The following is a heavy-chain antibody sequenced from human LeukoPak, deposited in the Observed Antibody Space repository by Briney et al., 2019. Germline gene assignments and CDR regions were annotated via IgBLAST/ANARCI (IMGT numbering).Heavy chain of an antibody. D-gene: IGHD1-20*01. CDR2: ISYDGSNK. CDR1: GFTFSSYA. V-gene: IGHV3-30*04. J-gene: IGHJ4*02. CDR3: ARDGIWYNWNDGGVRIDY. Sequence: PGGSLRLSCAASGFTFSSYAMHWVRQAPGKGLEWVAVISYDGSNKYYADSVKGRFTISRDSSKNTLYLQMNSLRAEDTAVYYCARDGIWYNWNDGGVRIDYWGQGTLVTVSS.